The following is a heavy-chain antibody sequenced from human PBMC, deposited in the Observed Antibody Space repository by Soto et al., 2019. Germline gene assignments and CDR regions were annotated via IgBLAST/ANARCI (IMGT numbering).Heavy chain of an antibody. Sequence: QVQLVQSGAEVKKPGSSMKVSCKASGGTFSSYAISWVRQAPGQGLEWMGGIIPIFGTANYAQKFQGRVTITADESTSTAYMELSSLRSEDTAVYYCANRYCSGGSCYYYYYGMDVWGQGTTVTVSS. CDR1: GGTFSSYA. D-gene: IGHD2-15*01. CDR3: ANRYCSGGSCYYYYYGMDV. V-gene: IGHV1-69*01. CDR2: IIPIFGTA. J-gene: IGHJ6*02.